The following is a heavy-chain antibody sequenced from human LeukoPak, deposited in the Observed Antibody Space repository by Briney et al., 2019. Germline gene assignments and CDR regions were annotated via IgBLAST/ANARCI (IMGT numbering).Heavy chain of an antibody. CDR3: ARGGDGYQTYFDY. D-gene: IGHD5-24*01. Sequence: SETLSLTCTVSGGSISSGGYYWSWIRQHPGKGLEWIGYIYYSGSTYYNPSLKSRVTISVDTSKNQFSLKLSSVTAADTAVYYCARGGDGYQTYFDYWGQGTLVTVSS. CDR2: IYYSGST. V-gene: IGHV4-61*08. CDR1: GGSISSGGYY. J-gene: IGHJ4*02.